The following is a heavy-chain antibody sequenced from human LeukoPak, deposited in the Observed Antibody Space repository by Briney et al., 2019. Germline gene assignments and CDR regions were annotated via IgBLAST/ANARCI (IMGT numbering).Heavy chain of an antibody. V-gene: IGHV4-39*01. CDR2: IYYSGST. D-gene: IGHD6-13*01. J-gene: IGHJ4*02. CDR3: ARVYSSSWVDY. Sequence: PSETLCFTCTVSGGSISSSSYYWGWIRQPPGKGLEWIGSIYYSGSTYYNPSLKSRVTISVDTSKNQFSLKLSSVTAADTAVYYCARVYSSSWVDYWGQGTLVTVSS. CDR1: GGSISSSSYY.